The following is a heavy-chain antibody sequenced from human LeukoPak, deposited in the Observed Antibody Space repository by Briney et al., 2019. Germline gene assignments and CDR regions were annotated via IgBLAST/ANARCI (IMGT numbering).Heavy chain of an antibody. V-gene: IGHV3-30*18. D-gene: IGHD1-26*01. J-gene: IGHJ6*02. CDR3: AKDRGGSYWYYYYGMDV. CDR2: ISYDGSNK. Sequence: GGSLRLSCAASGFTFSSYGMHWVRQAPGKGLGWVAVISYDGSNKYYADSVKGRFTISRDNSKNTLYLQMNSLRAEDTAVYYCAKDRGGSYWYYYYGMDVWGQGTTVTVSS. CDR1: GFTFSSYG.